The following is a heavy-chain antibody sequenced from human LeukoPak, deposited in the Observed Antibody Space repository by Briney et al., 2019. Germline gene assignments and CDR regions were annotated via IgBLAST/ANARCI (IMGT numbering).Heavy chain of an antibody. CDR2: IYYSGST. V-gene: IGHV4-31*03. D-gene: IGHD3-10*01. J-gene: IGHJ5*02. CDR3: ARANYYGSGSYYNNWFDP. Sequence: PSETLSLTCTVSGGSISSGGYYWSWIRQHPGKGLEWIGYIYYSGSTYYNPSLRSRVTISVDTSKNQFSLKLSSVTAADTAVYYCARANYYGSGSYYNNWFDPWGQGTLVTVSS. CDR1: GGSISSGGYY.